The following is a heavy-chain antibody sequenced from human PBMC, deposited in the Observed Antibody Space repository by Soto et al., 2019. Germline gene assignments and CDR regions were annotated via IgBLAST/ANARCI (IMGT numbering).Heavy chain of an antibody. CDR1: GGSINSSSYY. D-gene: IGHD6-13*01. J-gene: IGHJ4*02. Sequence: SETLSLTCTVSGGSINSSSYYWGWIRQPPGKGLEWIGSIYYSGSTYYNPSLKSRVTISVDTSKNQFSLKLSSVTAADTAVYYCARHGPGPSPRYSSSWYKSWGQGTLVTVSS. V-gene: IGHV4-39*01. CDR2: IYYSGST. CDR3: ARHGPGPSPRYSSSWYKS.